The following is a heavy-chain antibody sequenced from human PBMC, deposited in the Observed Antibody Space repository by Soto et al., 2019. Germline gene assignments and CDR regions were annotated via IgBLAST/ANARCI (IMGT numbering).Heavy chain of an antibody. V-gene: IGHV3-74*01. CDR2: INGDGSST. D-gene: IGHD3-3*01. CDR1: GFTLSSYW. J-gene: IGHJ6*03. Sequence: EVQLVESGGGLVQPGGSLRLSCAASGFTLSSYWMHWVRQAPGKGLVWVSRINGDGSSTTHADSVRGRFTISRNNTKNTRYLEMNSLRDEDTAVNYSTRDAYYDFWGGYSAYYYYYMDVWGKGTTVTVSS. CDR3: TRDAYYDFWGGYSAYYYYYMDV.